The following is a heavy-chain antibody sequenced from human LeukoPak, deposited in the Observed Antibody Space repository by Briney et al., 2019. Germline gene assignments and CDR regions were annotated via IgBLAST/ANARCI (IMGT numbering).Heavy chain of an antibody. CDR3: AKWGYSSSWFSVDYFDY. CDR2: ISYDGSNK. D-gene: IGHD6-13*01. J-gene: IGHJ4*02. CDR1: GFTFSSYG. Sequence: GGSLRLSCAASGFTFSSYGMHWGRHAPGKGLEWVAVISYDGSNKYYADSVKGRFTISRDNSKNTLYLQMNSLRAEDTAVYYCAKWGYSSSWFSVDYFDYWGQGTLVTVSS. V-gene: IGHV3-30*18.